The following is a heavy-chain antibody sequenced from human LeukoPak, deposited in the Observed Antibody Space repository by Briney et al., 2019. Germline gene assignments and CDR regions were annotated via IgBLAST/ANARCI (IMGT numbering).Heavy chain of an antibody. CDR2: ISYDDSDK. Sequence: GGSLRLSCAASGFTFNTYAMHWVRQAPGKGLEWVAVISYDDSDKFYADSVKGRFTISRDNSKNTLYLQMNSLKTEDAAVYYCTTDAYYDFDAFDIWGQGTMVTVSS. V-gene: IGHV3-30*03. CDR1: GFTFNTYA. D-gene: IGHD3-3*01. J-gene: IGHJ3*02. CDR3: TTDAYYDFDAFDI.